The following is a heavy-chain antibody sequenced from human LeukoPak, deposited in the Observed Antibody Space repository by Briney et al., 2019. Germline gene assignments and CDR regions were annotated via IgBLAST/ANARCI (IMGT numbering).Heavy chain of an antibody. D-gene: IGHD6-13*01. CDR3: ARRSRSSIAADNWFDP. CDR1: GYSFTSYW. Sequence: GESLKISCKGSGYSFTSYWIGWVRQMPGKGLEWMGIIYPGDSDTRYSPSFQGQVTISADKSISTAYLQWSSLKASDTAMYYCARRSRSSIAADNWFDPGAREPWSPSPQ. V-gene: IGHV5-51*01. J-gene: IGHJ5*02. CDR2: IYPGDSDT.